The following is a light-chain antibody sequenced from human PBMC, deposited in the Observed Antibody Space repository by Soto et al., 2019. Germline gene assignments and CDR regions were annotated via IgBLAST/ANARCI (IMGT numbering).Light chain of an antibody. J-gene: IGKJ2*01. Sequence: DIVMTQTPLSLPVTPGEPASISCRSSQSLLDSDDGNTYLDWYLQKPGQSPQLLISTLSYRASGVPDRFSGSGSVTDFTLKISRVEAEDVGVYYCMQRIEFPYTFGQGTKLEIK. CDR3: MQRIEFPYT. CDR1: QSLLDSDDGNTY. CDR2: TLS. V-gene: IGKV2-40*01.